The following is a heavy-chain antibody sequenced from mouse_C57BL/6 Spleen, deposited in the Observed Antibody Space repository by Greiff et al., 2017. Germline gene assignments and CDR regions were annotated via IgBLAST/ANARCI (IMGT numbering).Heavy chain of an antibody. D-gene: IGHD1-1*01. Sequence: QVQLKESGPGLVQPSQSLSITCTVSGFSLTSYGVHWVRQSPGKGLEWLGVIWRGGSTDYNAAFMSRLSITKDKSKSQVFFKMNSLQADDTAIYYCAKNFHYGSSSWFAYWGQGTLVTVSA. V-gene: IGHV2-5*01. CDR1: GFSLTSYG. CDR3: AKNFHYGSSSWFAY. J-gene: IGHJ3*01. CDR2: IWRGGST.